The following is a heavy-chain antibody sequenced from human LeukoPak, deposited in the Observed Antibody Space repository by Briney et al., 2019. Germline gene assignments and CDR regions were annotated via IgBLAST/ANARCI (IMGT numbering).Heavy chain of an antibody. CDR2: INPSGGST. CDR1: GYTFTRYY. D-gene: IGHD3-10*01. V-gene: IGHV1-46*01. Sequence: GASVKVSCKASGYTFTRYYMYWVRQAPGQGLEWMGIINPSGGSTNYAQKFQGRVTMTRDTSTNTVYMELSKDTAVYYCARGPSITMIRGGQWYYYMDVWGKGATVTISS. J-gene: IGHJ6*03. CDR3: ARGPSITMIRGGQWYYYMDV.